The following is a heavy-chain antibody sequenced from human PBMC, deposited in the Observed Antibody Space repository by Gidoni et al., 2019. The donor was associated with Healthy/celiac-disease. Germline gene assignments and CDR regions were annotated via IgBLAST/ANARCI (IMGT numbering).Heavy chain of an antibody. Sequence: QVQLQESGPGLVKPSQTLSLTCTVSGGSISSGGYYWSWIRQHPGKGLEWIGYIYYSGSTYYNPSLKSRVTISVDTSKNQFSLKLSSVTAADTAVYYCARSHCSSTSCYVTIWGQGTMVTVSS. V-gene: IGHV4-31*03. J-gene: IGHJ3*02. CDR2: IYYSGST. D-gene: IGHD2-2*01. CDR3: ARSHCSSTSCYVTI. CDR1: GGSISSGGYY.